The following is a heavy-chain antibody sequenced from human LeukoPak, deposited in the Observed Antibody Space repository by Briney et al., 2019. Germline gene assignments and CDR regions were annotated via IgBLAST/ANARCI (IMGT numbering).Heavy chain of an antibody. J-gene: IGHJ4*02. CDR2: ITSSSSTI. V-gene: IGHV3-48*02. CDR1: GFTFSSDS. Sequence: PGGSLRLSCAASGFTFSSDSMNWVRQAPGKGLECVSYITSSSSTIYYADSVKGRFTISRDNAKNSLYLQLNSLRDEDTAVYYCAKGAWDYWGQGTLVTVSS. CDR3: AKGAWDY.